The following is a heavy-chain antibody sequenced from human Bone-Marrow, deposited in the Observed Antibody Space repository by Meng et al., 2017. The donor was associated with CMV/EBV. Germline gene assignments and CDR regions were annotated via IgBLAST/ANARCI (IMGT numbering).Heavy chain of an antibody. CDR1: GFTFSNSD. D-gene: IGHD3-16*01. CDR2: ITGSSSTI. CDR3: ATSWGTFDN. Sequence: GGSLRLSCAASGFTFSNSDMNWVRQAPGEGLEWVSYITGSSSTINYADSVKGRFTISRDNAKNLLYLQLNSLRAEDTAVYYCATSWGTFDNWGQGNLVTVYS. V-gene: IGHV3-48*04. J-gene: IGHJ4*02.